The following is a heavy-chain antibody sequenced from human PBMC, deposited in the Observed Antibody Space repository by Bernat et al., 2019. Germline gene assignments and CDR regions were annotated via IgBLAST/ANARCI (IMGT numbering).Heavy chain of an antibody. J-gene: IGHJ4*02. V-gene: IGHV2-5*02. CDR3: AHRQVGRTWHGPNFEY. Sequence: QITLKESGPTLVKPTQTLTLTCTFSGFSLSTSGVGVGWIRQPPGKALEWLAVIYWDDDKRYSPSLRSRLTITKDTSKNQVVLTMTNMDPVDTATYYCAHRQVGRTWHGPNFEYWGQGTLVTVSS. D-gene: IGHD1-26*01. CDR1: GFSLSTSGVG. CDR2: IYWDDDK.